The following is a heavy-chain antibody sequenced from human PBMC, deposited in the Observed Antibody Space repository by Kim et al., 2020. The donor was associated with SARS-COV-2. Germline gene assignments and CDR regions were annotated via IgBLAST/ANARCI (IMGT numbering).Heavy chain of an antibody. CDR3: ARDPLSIAARYDDY. D-gene: IGHD6-6*01. V-gene: IGHV3-48*02. Sequence: ADSVKCRFTISRDNAKNSLYLQMNSLRDEDTAVYYCARDPLSIAARYDDYWGQGTLVTVSS. J-gene: IGHJ4*02.